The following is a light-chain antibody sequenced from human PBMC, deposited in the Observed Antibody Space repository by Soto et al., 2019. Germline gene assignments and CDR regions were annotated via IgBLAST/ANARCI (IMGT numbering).Light chain of an antibody. CDR3: CSCAGSYTWV. V-gene: IGLV2-11*01. J-gene: IGLJ1*01. CDR2: DVS. Sequence: QSALTQPRSVSGSPGQSVTFSCTGTSSDVGGYNYVSWYQQHPGKAPKLMIHDVSKRPSGVPDRFSGSKSGNTASLTISGLQAEDEADYYCCSCAGSYTWVFGTGTKLTVL. CDR1: SSDVGGYNY.